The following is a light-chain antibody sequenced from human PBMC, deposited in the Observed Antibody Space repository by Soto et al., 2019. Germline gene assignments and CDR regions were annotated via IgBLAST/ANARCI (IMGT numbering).Light chain of an antibody. CDR3: CSYAGRSTWV. CDR2: EGN. V-gene: IGLV2-23*01. Sequence: QSALTQPASVSGSPGQSITISCTGTSSDVGSYNLVSWYQQHPGKAPKLIIYEGNKRPSGVSNRFSGSKSGNTASLTISGLQAEDEADYYCCSYAGRSTWVFGGGTKVTVL. CDR1: SSDVGSYNL. J-gene: IGLJ3*02.